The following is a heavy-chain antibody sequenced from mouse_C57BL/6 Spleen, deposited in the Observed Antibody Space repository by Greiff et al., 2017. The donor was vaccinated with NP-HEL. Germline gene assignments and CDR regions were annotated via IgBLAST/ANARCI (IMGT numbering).Heavy chain of an antibody. CDR3: ARGLYYYGRGDYFDY. J-gene: IGHJ2*01. Sequence: LQQSGAELVRPGASVKMSCKASGYTFTSYNMHWVKQTPRQGLEWIGAIYPGNGDTSYNQKFKGKATLTVDKSSSTAYMQLSSLTSEDSAVYFCARGLYYYGRGDYFDYWDQGTTLTVSS. D-gene: IGHD1-1*01. V-gene: IGHV1-12*01. CDR1: GYTFTSYN. CDR2: IYPGNGDT.